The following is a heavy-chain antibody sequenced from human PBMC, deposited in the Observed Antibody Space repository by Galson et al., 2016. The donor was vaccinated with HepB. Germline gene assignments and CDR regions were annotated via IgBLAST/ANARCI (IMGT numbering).Heavy chain of an antibody. D-gene: IGHD5-12*01. CDR1: GGSIRNGGYY. CDR3: ARDGRLRDRPFDY. CDR2: IYDSGST. Sequence: TLSLTCTVSGGSIRNGGYYWSWIRQLPGKGLEWIGSIYDSGSTDYNPSLKSRVTISVDTSINQFSLKLTSVTAADTAAYFCARDGRLRDRPFDYWGQGTPVTVSA. V-gene: IGHV4-31*03. J-gene: IGHJ4*02.